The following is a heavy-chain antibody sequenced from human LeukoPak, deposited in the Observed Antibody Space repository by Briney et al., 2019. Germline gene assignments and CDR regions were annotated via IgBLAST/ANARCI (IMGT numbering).Heavy chain of an antibody. Sequence: ASVKVSCKASGYTFTSYDINWVRQATGQGLEWMGWMNPNSGNTGYAQKFQGRVTITRNTSTSTAYMELSSLRSEDTAVYYCASHAGGGGTTNDYWGQGTLVTVSS. CDR2: MNPNSGNT. CDR3: ASHAGGGGTTNDY. J-gene: IGHJ4*02. V-gene: IGHV1-8*03. D-gene: IGHD1-1*01. CDR1: GYTFTSYD.